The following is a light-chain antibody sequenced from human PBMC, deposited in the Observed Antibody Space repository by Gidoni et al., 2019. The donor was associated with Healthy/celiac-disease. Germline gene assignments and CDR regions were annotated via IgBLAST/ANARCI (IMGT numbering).Light chain of an antibody. J-gene: IGKJ4*01. V-gene: IGKV1-12*01. CDR2: AAS. CDR1: KGISSW. CDR3: QQANSFPPT. Sequence: DIQMTQSPSSVSASVGDRVTITCRASKGISSWLAWYQQKPGKAPKLLIYAASSVQSGVTPWLSGSGSGTDFTLPISSLQPEDFATYYCQQANSFPPTFGGGTKVELK.